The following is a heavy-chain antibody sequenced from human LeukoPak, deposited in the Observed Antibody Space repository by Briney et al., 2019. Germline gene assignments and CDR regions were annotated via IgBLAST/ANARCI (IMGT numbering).Heavy chain of an antibody. D-gene: IGHD2-2*01. CDR3: ARTTHISSTRCSQSHWFDP. CDR1: GFTFSDYY. V-gene: IGHV3-11*01. CDR2: ISSSGSTI. Sequence: PGGSLRLSCAASGFTFSDYYMSWIRQAPGKGLEWVSYISSSGSTIYYADSVKGRFTISRDNAKNSLYLQMNSLRAEDTAVYYCARTTHISSTRCSQSHWFDPWGQGTLVTVSS. J-gene: IGHJ5*02.